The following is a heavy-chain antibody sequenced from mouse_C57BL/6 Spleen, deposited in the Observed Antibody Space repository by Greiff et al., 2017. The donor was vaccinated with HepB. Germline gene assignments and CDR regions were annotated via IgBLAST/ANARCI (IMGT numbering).Heavy chain of an antibody. V-gene: IGHV1-4*01. J-gene: IGHJ2*01. CDR3: ARPITGTSYFDY. CDR1: GYTFTSYT. Sequence: VQLQQSGAELARPGASVKMSCKASGYTFTSYTMHWVKQRSGQGLEWIGYINHSSGYTKYNQKFKDKATLTADKSSSTAYMELGSLTSEYSAVYYCARPITGTSYFDYWGQGTTLTVSS. CDR2: INHSSGYT. D-gene: IGHD4-1*01.